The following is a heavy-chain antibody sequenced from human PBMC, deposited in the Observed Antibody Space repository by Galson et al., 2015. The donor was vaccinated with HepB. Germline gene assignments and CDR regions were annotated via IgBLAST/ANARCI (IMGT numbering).Heavy chain of an antibody. CDR3: ARSGDLSGYSSL. J-gene: IGHJ4*02. CDR1: GFTFSGSA. CDR2: IRSKASSHAT. Sequence: LRLSCAASGFTFSGSAIHWVRQASGEGLEWVGRIRSKASSHATAYTASLKGRFTISRDDSKNTAYLHMNSLKTEDTAVYYCARSGDLSGYSSLWGQGTLVTVSS. V-gene: IGHV3-73*01. D-gene: IGHD6-19*01.